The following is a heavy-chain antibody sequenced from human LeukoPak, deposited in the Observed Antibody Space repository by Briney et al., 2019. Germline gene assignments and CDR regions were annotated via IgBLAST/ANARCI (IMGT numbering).Heavy chain of an antibody. CDR3: ARDADSSGWYLAGFDP. CDR1: GYTFTGYY. J-gene: IGHJ5*02. V-gene: IGHV1-2*02. CDR2: INPNSGGT. D-gene: IGHD6-19*01. Sequence: GASVKVSCKASGYTFTGYYMHWVRQAPGQGLEWMGWINPNSGGTNYAQKFQGRVTMTRDTSVSTAYMELSRLRSDDTAVYYCARDADSSGWYLAGFDPWGQGTLVTVSS.